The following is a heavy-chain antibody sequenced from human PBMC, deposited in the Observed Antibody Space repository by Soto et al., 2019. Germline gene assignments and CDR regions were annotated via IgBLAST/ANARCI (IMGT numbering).Heavy chain of an antibody. V-gene: IGHV1-46*01. J-gene: IGHJ4*02. D-gene: IGHD1-26*01. CDR3: ARDWEFGY. CDR2: INPSGDST. CDR1: GYTFSSYY. Sequence: ASVKVSCKASGYTFSSYYMHWVRQAPGQGLEWMGVINPSGDSTSYAQKFQGRVTITRDTSTSTLFMELSSLRSEDTAVYFCARDWEFGYWGQGPLVTVSS.